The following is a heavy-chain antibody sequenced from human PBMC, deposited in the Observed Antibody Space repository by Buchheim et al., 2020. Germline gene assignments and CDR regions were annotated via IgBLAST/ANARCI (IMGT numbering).Heavy chain of an antibody. Sequence: QVQLVQSGAEVKKPGASVRVSCKASGYTFSKYYIHWVRQAPGQGLEWMGIINPSGGSTYYAQEFQGRVTMTADTSTSTVYMELSSLRSEDTALFYCARGFYGGDYFDYWGQRTL. CDR1: GYTFSKYY. CDR3: ARGFYGGDYFDY. D-gene: IGHD4-23*01. J-gene: IGHJ4*02. CDR2: INPSGGST. V-gene: IGHV1-46*01.